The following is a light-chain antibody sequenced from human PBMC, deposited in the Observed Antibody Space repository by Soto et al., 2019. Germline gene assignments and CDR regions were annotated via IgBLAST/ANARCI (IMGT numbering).Light chain of an antibody. CDR2: WAS. CDR3: QQYYSTPDT. CDR1: QSVLYSSNNKNY. Sequence: DIVMTQSPDSLAVSLGERATINCKSSQSVLYSSNNKNYLAWYQQKPGQPPKLLIYWASTRESGVPDRFSGSGSGTDFTLPISNLQAEDVEVYYCQQYYSTPDTFGQGTKLAIK. V-gene: IGKV4-1*01. J-gene: IGKJ2*01.